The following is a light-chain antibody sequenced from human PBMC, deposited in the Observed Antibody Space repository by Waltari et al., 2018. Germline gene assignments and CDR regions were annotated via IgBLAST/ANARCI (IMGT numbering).Light chain of an antibody. CDR3: QQYDNLLVG. V-gene: IGKV1-33*01. Sequence: DIQMTQSPSSLSASVGDRVTITCQASQDISNYLNWYQQKPGKAPKLLIYDASNLETGVPSRFSGSGSGTDFTFTISSLQPEDIATYYCQQYDNLLVGFGQGTKLEIK. J-gene: IGKJ2*03. CDR1: QDISNY. CDR2: DAS.